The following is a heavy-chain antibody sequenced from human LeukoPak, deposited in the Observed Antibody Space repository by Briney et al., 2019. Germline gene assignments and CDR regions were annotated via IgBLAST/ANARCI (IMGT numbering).Heavy chain of an antibody. CDR3: AHPVAAAGGKYFDY. CDR2: IYWNDDK. D-gene: IGHD6-13*01. Sequence: SGPTLVNPTQTLTLTCTFSGFSLSTSGVGVGWIRQPPGKALEWLALIYWNDDKRYSPSLKSRLTITKDTSKNQVVLTMTNMDPVDTATHYCAHPVAAAGGKYFDYWGQGTLVTVSS. CDR1: GFSLSTSGVG. V-gene: IGHV2-5*01. J-gene: IGHJ4*02.